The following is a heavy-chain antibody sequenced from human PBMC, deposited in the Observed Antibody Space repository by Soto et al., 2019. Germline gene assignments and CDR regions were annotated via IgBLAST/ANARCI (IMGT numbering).Heavy chain of an antibody. CDR1: GGSISSYY. D-gene: IGHD4-4*01. V-gene: IGHV4-59*08. Sequence: SETLSLTCTVSGGSISSYYWSWIRQPPGKGLEWIGYIYYSGTTNYNPSLKSRVTISVDTSKNQFSLKLSSVTAADTAVYYCAGTTTVPLDYWGQGTLVT. CDR2: IYYSGTT. CDR3: AGTTTVPLDY. J-gene: IGHJ4*02.